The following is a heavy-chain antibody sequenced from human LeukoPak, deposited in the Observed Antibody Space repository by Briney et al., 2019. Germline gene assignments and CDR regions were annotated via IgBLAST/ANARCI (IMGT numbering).Heavy chain of an antibody. CDR3: ARDPRPELLWFGEYRSGAFDI. CDR1: GYTFTSYD. D-gene: IGHD3-10*01. Sequence: EASVKVSCKASGYTFTSYDINWVRQATGQGLEWMGWMNPNSGNTGYAQKFQGRVTMTRNTSISTAYMELSSLRSEDTAVYYCARDPRPELLWFGEYRSGAFDIWGQGTMVTVSS. J-gene: IGHJ3*02. V-gene: IGHV1-8*01. CDR2: MNPNSGNT.